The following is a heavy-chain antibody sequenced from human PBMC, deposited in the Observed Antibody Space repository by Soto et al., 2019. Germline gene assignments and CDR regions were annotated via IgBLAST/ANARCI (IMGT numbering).Heavy chain of an antibody. Sequence: PVGSLRLSCAASGFTFDDYAMHWARQAPGKGLEWVSGISWNSGSIGYADSVKGRFTISRDNAKNSLYLQMNSLRAEDTALYYCAKDKGSGSYGVLNAFDIWGQGTMVTVSS. D-gene: IGHD3-10*01. J-gene: IGHJ3*02. V-gene: IGHV3-9*01. CDR2: ISWNSGSI. CDR1: GFTFDDYA. CDR3: AKDKGSGSYGVLNAFDI.